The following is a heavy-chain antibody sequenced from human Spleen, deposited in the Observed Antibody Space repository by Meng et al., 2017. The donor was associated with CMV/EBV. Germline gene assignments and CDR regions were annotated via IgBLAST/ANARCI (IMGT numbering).Heavy chain of an antibody. CDR2: INHSGST. V-gene: IGHV4-34*01. CDR1: GGSFSGYY. CDR3: ARESGSCYVGCYYGMDV. J-gene: IGHJ6*02. D-gene: IGHD1-26*01. Sequence: GSLRLSCAVYGGSFSGYYWSWIRQPPGKGLEWIGEINHSGSTNYNPSLKSRVTISVDTSKNQFSLKLSSVTAADTAVYYCARESGSCYVGCYYGMDVWGQGTTVTVSS.